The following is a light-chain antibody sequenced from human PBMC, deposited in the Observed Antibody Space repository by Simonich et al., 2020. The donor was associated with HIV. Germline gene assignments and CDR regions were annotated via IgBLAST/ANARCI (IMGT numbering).Light chain of an antibody. CDR2: WAS. V-gene: IGKV4-1*01. CDR1: HNILYSSNNRHY. CDR3: QQYYSTPLT. J-gene: IGKJ4*01. Sequence: DIVMTQSPDSLAVSLGEWATINCKSSHNILYSSNNRHYLAWYQQKPVHPPKLLIHWASTRESGVPDRFSGSGAGTDFTLTISSLQAEDVAVYYCQQYYSTPLTFGGGTKVEI.